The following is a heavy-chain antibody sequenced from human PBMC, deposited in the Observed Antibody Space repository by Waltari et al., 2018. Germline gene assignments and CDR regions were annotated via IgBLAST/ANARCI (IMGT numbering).Heavy chain of an antibody. CDR2: VYDDGSTK. J-gene: IGHJ4*02. CDR1: GFIFSNYG. V-gene: IGHV3-33*01. CDR3: ARCGRGVDSSASCLDH. D-gene: IGHD1-1*01. Sequence: QVQLVESRGGVVQPGRSLRLSCAASGFIFSNYGMHWVRQAPGKGLEWVAVVYDDGSTKHYADSVKGRFTISRDNSKNTLNLEMNSLRAEDTAVYFCARCGRGVDSSASCLDHWGQGTLVTVSS.